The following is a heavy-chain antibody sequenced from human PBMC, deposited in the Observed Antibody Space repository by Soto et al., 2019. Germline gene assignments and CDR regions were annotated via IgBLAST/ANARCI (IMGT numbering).Heavy chain of an antibody. Sequence: EVQLVESGGGLVQPGGSLRLSCATSGFILSDCAMNWVRQAPGKGLEWVSYISSSSSVIDYADSVKGRFTVSRDNARNSLYLQMNSLRAEDTSVYYVARELSWCSNWYYYMYVWGKGTTVTVSS. J-gene: IGHJ6*03. D-gene: IGHD7-27*01. CDR3: ARELSWCSNWYYYMYV. V-gene: IGHV3-48*01. CDR2: ISSSSSVI. CDR1: GFILSDCA.